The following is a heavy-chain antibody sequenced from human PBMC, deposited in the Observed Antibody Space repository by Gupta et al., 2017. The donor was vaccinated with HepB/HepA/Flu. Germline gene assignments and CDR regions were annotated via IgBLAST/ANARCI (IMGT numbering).Heavy chain of an antibody. CDR2: ISGSGGST. V-gene: IGHV3-23*01. CDR3: ARSRAAAGTWFDP. Sequence: EVQLLESGGGLVQPGGSLRLSCAASGFTFSSYAMSWVRQAPGKGLEWVSAISGSGGSTYYADAVKGRFTISRDNSKNTLYRQMNSMRAEDTAVYYCARSRAAAGTWFDPWGQGTLVTVYS. CDR1: GFTFSSYA. D-gene: IGHD6-13*01. J-gene: IGHJ5*02.